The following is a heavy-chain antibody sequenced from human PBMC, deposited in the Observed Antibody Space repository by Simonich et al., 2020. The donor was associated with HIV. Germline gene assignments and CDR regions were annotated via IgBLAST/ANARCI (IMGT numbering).Heavy chain of an antibody. V-gene: IGHV4-34*01. CDR1: GGSFSGYY. CDR2: INHSGST. Sequence: QVQLQQWGARLLKPSETLSLTCAVYGGSFSGYYWSWIRQPPGKGLEWIGKINHSGSTNYNPSLKSRVTISVDTSKNQFSLKLSSVTAADTAVYYCARGFYQRLYYFDYWGQGTLVTVSS. CDR3: ARGFYQRLYYFDY. J-gene: IGHJ4*02. D-gene: IGHD2-2*01.